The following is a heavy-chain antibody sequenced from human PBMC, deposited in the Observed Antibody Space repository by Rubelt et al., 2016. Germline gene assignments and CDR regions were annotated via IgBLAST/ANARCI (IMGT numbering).Heavy chain of an antibody. J-gene: IGHJ1*01. CDR2: ISYDGSNK. Sequence: VQLVESGGGLIQPGGSLRLSCAASGFTFSSYAMHWVRQAPGKGLEWVAVISYDGSNKYYADSVKGRFTISRDNSKNTLYLQMNSLRAEDTAVYYWSASAPTLVPLVSCENSPSDTGSVAVGCLAQDF. CDR3: SASAPTLVPLVSCENSPSDTGSVAVGCLAQDF. CDR1: GFTFSSYA. D-gene: IGHD5-18*01. V-gene: IGHV3-30*04.